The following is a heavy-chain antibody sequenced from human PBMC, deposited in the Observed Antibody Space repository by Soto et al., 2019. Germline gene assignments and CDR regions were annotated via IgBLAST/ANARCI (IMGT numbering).Heavy chain of an antibody. J-gene: IGHJ5*02. CDR1: GFTFSDYA. D-gene: IGHD1-20*01. V-gene: IGHV3-23*01. CDR3: AKDAVPYNGKWDWFDP. CDR2: IGGVGTDR. Sequence: DVQLLESGGGLVQPGGSLRLSSAASGFTFSDYAMTWVRQAPGKGPEWVSSIGGVGTDRYYADSVKGRFTISRDNSKNTLFLQMSSLRSDDTAVYYCAKDAVPYNGKWDWFDPWGQGTLVTVSS.